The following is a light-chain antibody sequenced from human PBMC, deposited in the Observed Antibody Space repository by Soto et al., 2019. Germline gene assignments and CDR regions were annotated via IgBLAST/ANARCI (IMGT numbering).Light chain of an antibody. J-gene: IGKJ2*01. CDR2: WAS. V-gene: IGKV4-1*01. CDR1: QSVLYSSNNKNY. CDR3: PQYYNTPPYT. Sequence: DIVMTQSPDSLAVSLGERATINCKSSQSVLYSSNNKNYLAWYQQKPGQPPKLLIYWASTRESGVPDRFSGSGSGKDFTLTISSLQAEDVAVYYCPQYYNTPPYTFGQGTKLEIK.